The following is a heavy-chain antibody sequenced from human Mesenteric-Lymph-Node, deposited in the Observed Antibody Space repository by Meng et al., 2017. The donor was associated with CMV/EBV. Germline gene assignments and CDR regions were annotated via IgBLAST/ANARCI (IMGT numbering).Heavy chain of an antibody. CDR2: INEDGSDK. V-gene: IGHV3-7*01. D-gene: IGHD3-16*02. CDR3: ARDSFRFFDY. CDR1: GFTFSGSW. J-gene: IGHJ4*02. Sequence: GGSLRLSCAASGFTFSGSWMGWVRQAPGKGLEWVADINEDGSDKYYLDSVKGRFTISRDNAKKSLFLQMNSLRGEDTAVYYCARDSFRFFDYWGQGAPVTVPS.